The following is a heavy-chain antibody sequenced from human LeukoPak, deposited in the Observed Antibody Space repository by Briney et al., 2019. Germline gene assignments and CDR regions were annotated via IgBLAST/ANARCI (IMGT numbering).Heavy chain of an antibody. CDR2: IDPSDSYT. V-gene: IGHV5-10-1*01. D-gene: IGHD3-22*01. CDR1: GYIFTTYW. J-gene: IGHJ4*02. CDR3: ARHDWGSSGYYYGY. Sequence: GESLKISCKGSGYIFTTYWISWVRQMPGKGLEWMGRIDPSDSYTNYSPSFQGHVTISADKSISTAYLQWSSLKASDTAMYCCARHDWGSSGYYYGYWGQGTLVTVSS.